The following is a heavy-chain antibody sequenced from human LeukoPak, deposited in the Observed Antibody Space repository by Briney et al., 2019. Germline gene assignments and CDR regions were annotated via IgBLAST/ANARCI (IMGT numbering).Heavy chain of an antibody. V-gene: IGHV4-59*08. J-gene: IGHJ4*02. CDR1: GGSIRGYY. CDR2: IYSSGST. Sequence: SETLSLTCNVSGGSIRGYYWSWIRQPPGKGLEWIGYIYSSGSTNYNPSLKSRVTMSVDTSKNQFSLKLSSVTAADTAVYYCARGDYDDLDYWGQGTLVTVSS. CDR3: ARGDYDDLDY. D-gene: IGHD3-3*01.